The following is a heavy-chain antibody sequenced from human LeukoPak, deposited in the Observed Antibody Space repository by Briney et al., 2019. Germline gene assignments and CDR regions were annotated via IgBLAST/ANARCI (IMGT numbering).Heavy chain of an antibody. D-gene: IGHD2-21*01. CDR3: ARVLAVRRGFDY. J-gene: IGHJ4*02. Sequence: SQTLSPPCTVSGVSISSGGYYWSWIRQHPGKGLKWIGYIYYSGSTYYNPSLKSPFTMTVDTSKNQFSLKLSSVTAADTAVYYCARVLAVRRGFDYWGPGTLGTVSS. V-gene: IGHV4-31*01. CDR2: IYYSGST. CDR1: GVSISSGGYY.